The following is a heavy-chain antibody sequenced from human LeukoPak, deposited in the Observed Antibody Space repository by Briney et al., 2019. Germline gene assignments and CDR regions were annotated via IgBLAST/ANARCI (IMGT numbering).Heavy chain of an antibody. CDR3: ASLTTVKVY. CDR1: GGSFSGYY. CDR2: INHSGST. J-gene: IGHJ4*02. V-gene: IGHV4-34*01. D-gene: IGHD4-11*01. Sequence: SETLSLTCAVYGGSFSGYYWSWIRQPPGKGLEWIGEINHSGSTNYNPSLKSRVTISVDTSKNQFSLKLSSVTAADTAVYYCASLTTVKVYWGQGTLVTVSS.